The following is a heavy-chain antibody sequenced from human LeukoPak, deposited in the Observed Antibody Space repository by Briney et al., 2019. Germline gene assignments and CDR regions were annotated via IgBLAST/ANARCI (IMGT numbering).Heavy chain of an antibody. J-gene: IGHJ4*02. Sequence: SETLSLTCAVYGGSFSDYYWTWIRQPPGKGLEWIGYIYYSGSTNYNPSLKSRVTISVDTSKNQFSLKLSSVTAADTAVYYCARVVYYGSGSSISYYFDYWGQGTLVTVSS. CDR1: GGSFSDYY. CDR3: ARVVYYGSGSSISYYFDY. D-gene: IGHD3-10*01. V-gene: IGHV4-59*01. CDR2: IYYSGST.